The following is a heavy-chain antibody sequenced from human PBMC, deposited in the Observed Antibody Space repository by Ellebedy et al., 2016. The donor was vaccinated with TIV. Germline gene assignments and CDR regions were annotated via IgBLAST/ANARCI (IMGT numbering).Heavy chain of an antibody. D-gene: IGHD3-10*01. CDR3: ARLRYFGSGSYSDY. CDR1: GFTFSTYA. J-gene: IGHJ4*02. CDR2: ISGSGGGT. Sequence: GESLKISCAASGFTFSTYAISWVRQAPGRGLEWVSTISGSGGGTYYTDSVKGRFTISRDNSKNTLYLQMNSLRAGDTAIYYCARLRYFGSGSYSDYWGQGTLVTVSS. V-gene: IGHV3-23*01.